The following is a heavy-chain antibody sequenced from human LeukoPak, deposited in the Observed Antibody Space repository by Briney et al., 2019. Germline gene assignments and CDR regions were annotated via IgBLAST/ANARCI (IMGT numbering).Heavy chain of an antibody. CDR3: ARGGGIGAARNFDY. D-gene: IGHD6-13*01. J-gene: IGHJ4*02. V-gene: IGHV1-8*01. Sequence: ASVKVSCKASGYTFTSYDINWVRQATGQGLEWMGWMSPNSGDTGYVQKFQGRVTMTRNTSISTAYMELSSLRSDDTAVYYCARGGGIGAARNFDYWGQGTLVTVSS. CDR1: GYTFTSYD. CDR2: MSPNSGDT.